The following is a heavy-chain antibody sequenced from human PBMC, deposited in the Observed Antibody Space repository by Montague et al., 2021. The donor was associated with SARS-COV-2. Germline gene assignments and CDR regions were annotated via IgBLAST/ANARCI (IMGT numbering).Heavy chain of an antibody. V-gene: IGHV3-30*09. Sequence: SLRLSCAASGFTFSNYAMHWVRQAPGKGLEWVAVISFVGNDRYYGDSVRGRFAISRDNSQNTLYLQMNSLRTEDTAVYYCSRGSFVFCGGDCYSDSWGRGTLVTVSS. CDR1: GFTFSNYA. CDR3: SRGSFVFCGGDCYSDS. J-gene: IGHJ5*01. CDR2: ISFVGNDR. D-gene: IGHD2-21*02.